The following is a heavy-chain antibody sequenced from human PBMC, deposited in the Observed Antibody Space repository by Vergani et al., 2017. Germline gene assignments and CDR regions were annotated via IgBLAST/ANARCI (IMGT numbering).Heavy chain of an antibody. J-gene: IGHJ4*02. CDR2: IWYDGSNK. Sequence: QVQLVESGGGVVQPGRSLRLSCAASGFTFSSYGMHWVRQAPGKGLEWVAVIWYDGSNKYYADSVTGRFTISRDNSKNTLYLQMNSLRAEDTAVYYCARDPGYSSSWYYFDYWGQGTLVTVS. CDR3: ARDPGYSSSWYYFDY. V-gene: IGHV3-33*01. CDR1: GFTFSSYG. D-gene: IGHD6-13*01.